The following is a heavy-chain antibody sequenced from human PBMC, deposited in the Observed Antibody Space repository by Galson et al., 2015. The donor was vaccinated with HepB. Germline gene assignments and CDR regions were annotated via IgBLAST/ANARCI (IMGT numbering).Heavy chain of an antibody. CDR1: GFRFSYYG. CDR3: AKDGILGASNLYGMDV. J-gene: IGHJ6*02. CDR2: ITNTGSGT. Sequence: SLRLSCAASGFRFSYYGMSWVRQAPGKGLEWVSGITNTGSGTYYTDSVKGRFTIPRDNSKNTLYLQMSSLRAEDTAVYYCAKDGILGASNLYGMDVWGHGTTVTVSS. D-gene: IGHD1-26*01. V-gene: IGHV3-23*01.